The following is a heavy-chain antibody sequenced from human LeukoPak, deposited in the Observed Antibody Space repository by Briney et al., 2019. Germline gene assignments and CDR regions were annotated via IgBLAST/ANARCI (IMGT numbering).Heavy chain of an antibody. D-gene: IGHD2-2*02. CDR1: GFTFSRYD. V-gene: IGHV3-13*04. Sequence: PGGSLRLSCAASGFTFSRYDMHWVRQATGKGLEWVSAIGTAGDTYYPGSVKGRFTISRENAKNSLYLQMNSLRAGDTAVYYCARIPEGNWYFDLWGRGTLVTVFS. CDR3: ARIPEGNWYFDL. CDR2: IGTAGDT. J-gene: IGHJ2*01.